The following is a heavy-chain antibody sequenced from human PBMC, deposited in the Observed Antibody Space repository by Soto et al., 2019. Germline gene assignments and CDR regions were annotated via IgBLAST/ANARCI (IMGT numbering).Heavy chain of an antibody. CDR2: IIPILGIA. CDR1: GGTFSSYT. Sequence: GASVKVSCKASGGTFSSYTISWVRQAPGQGLEWMGRIIPILGIANHAQKFQGRVTITADKSTSTAYMELSSLRSEDTAVYYCARLSGGDYGDFDYWGQGTLVTVSS. V-gene: IGHV1-69*02. J-gene: IGHJ4*02. CDR3: ARLSGGDYGDFDY. D-gene: IGHD2-21*02.